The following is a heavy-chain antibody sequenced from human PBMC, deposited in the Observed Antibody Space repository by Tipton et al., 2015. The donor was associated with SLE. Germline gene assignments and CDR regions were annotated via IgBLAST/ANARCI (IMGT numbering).Heavy chain of an antibody. CDR1: GYTFTGYY. CDR3: ARDEGLYSSKRGGFDY. Sequence: QSGAEVKKPGASVKVSCKASGYTFTGYYMHWVRQAPGQGLEWMGRIIPIFGTANYAQKFQGRVTITADESTSTAYMELSSLRSEDTAVYYCARDEGLYSSKRGGFDYWGQGTLVTVSS. CDR2: IIPIFGTA. J-gene: IGHJ4*02. D-gene: IGHD6-13*01. V-gene: IGHV1-69*13.